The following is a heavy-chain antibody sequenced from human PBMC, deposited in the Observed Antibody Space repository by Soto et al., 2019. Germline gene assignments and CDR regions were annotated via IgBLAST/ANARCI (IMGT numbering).Heavy chain of an antibody. J-gene: IGHJ5*02. V-gene: IGHV4-30-4*01. CDR3: ARGPHNWNERGWFDP. CDR2: VYYSGST. D-gene: IGHD1-20*01. Sequence: SETLSLTCTVSGGSISSGDYYWSWIRQPPGKGLEWIGYVYYSGSTYYNPSLKSRVTISVDTSKNQFSLKLSSVTAADTAVYYCARGPHNWNERGWFDPWGQGTLVTVSS. CDR1: GGSISSGDYY.